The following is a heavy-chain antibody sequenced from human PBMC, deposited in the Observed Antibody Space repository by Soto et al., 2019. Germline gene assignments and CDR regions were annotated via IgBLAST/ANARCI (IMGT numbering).Heavy chain of an antibody. CDR1: GGSISSGDYY. CDR2: IYHSGST. Sequence: QVQLQESGPGLVKPSQTLSLTCIVSGGSISSGDYYWSWIRQPPGKGLEWIGNIYHSGSTDYNPSIKSRLIISLDTSKTQFSLKLSSVTAADTAVYYCARERGILGEVDLWGQGALVTVSS. J-gene: IGHJ5*02. V-gene: IGHV4-30-4*01. CDR3: ARERGILGEVDL. D-gene: IGHD1-26*01.